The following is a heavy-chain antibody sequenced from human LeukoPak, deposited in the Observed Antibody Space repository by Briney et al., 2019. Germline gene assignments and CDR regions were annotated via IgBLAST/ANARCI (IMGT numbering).Heavy chain of an antibody. J-gene: IGHJ5*02. CDR1: GFIFNNYW. CDR3: ARSPEQWQEYNWFDP. D-gene: IGHD6-19*01. Sequence: PGGSLRLSCAASGFIFNNYWMTWVRQAPGKGLEWVANIRQDGSEKYYVESVRGRFTISRDNAKNSLYLQMNSLRAEDTAVYYCARSPEQWQEYNWFDPWGQGTLVTVSS. CDR2: IRQDGSEK. V-gene: IGHV3-7*01.